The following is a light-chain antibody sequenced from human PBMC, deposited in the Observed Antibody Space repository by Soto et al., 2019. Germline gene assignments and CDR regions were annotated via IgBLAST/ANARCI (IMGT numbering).Light chain of an antibody. J-gene: IGKJ4*01. CDR3: QKRSNWPPLT. Sequence: EIVLTQSPATLSLSPGERATLSCRASQSVSSYLAWYQQKPGKAPRLLIYAASNRATGIPARFSGSGSGTDFTLTISSLEPEDFAVYYCQKRSNWPPLTFGGGTKVEIK. CDR2: AAS. V-gene: IGKV3-11*01. CDR1: QSVSSY.